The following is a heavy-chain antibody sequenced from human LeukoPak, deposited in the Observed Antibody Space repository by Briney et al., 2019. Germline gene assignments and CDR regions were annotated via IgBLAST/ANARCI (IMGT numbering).Heavy chain of an antibody. D-gene: IGHD3-16*02. CDR3: ARGSFLITFGGFIG. CDR1: GFTFSDYY. V-gene: IGHV3-11*04. Sequence: GGSLRLSCAPSGFTFSDYYMSWIRQAPGKGLEWVSYISSSGCPIYYADSVKGRFTISRDNAKNSLFLQMNSLRAEDTAVYYCARGSFLITFGGFIGWGQGTLVTVSS. J-gene: IGHJ4*02. CDR2: ISSSGCPI.